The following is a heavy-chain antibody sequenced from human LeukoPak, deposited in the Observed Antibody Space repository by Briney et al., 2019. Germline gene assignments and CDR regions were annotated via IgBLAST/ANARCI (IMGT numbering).Heavy chain of an antibody. V-gene: IGHV3-7*01. Sequence: GGSLRLSCAASGFTFSSYWMTWIRQAPGKGLEWVANIKQDGSEKYYVDSVKGRFTISKDNAKNSLYLQMNSLRAEDTAVYYCARDTGGGYSCYDCWGQGTLVTVSS. J-gene: IGHJ4*02. D-gene: IGHD5-18*01. CDR2: IKQDGSEK. CDR1: GFTFSSYW. CDR3: ARDTGGGYSCYDC.